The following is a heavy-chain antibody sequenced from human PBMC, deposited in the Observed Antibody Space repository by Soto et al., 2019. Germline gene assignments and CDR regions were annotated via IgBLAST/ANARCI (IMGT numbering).Heavy chain of an antibody. Sequence: GASVKVSCKASGYTFTSYGISWVRQAPGQGLEWMGWISAYNGNTNYAQKLQGRVTMTTDTSTSTAYMELRSLRSDDTAVYYCARDTYDILTDYYYYYGMDVWGQGTTVTVYS. D-gene: IGHD3-9*01. V-gene: IGHV1-18*04. CDR2: ISAYNGNT. J-gene: IGHJ6*02. CDR1: GYTFTSYG. CDR3: ARDTYDILTDYYYYYGMDV.